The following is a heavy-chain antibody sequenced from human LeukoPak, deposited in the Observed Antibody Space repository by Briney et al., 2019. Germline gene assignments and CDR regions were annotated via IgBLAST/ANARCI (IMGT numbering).Heavy chain of an antibody. Sequence: ASVKVSCKASGYTFTGYYMHWVRQAPGQGLEWMGWINPNSGGTNYAQKFQGRVTMTRDTSISTAYMELSRLRSDDTAVYYCARDQGDDYSILNWFDPWGQGTLVTVSS. CDR1: GYTFTGYY. CDR2: INPNSGGT. D-gene: IGHD4-11*01. J-gene: IGHJ5*02. V-gene: IGHV1-2*02. CDR3: ARDQGDDYSILNWFDP.